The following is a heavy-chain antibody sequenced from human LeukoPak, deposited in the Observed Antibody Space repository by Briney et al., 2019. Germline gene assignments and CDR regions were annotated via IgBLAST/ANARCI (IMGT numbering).Heavy chain of an antibody. CDR3: ARGLAGYSGGDDAFDA. D-gene: IGHD6-19*01. J-gene: IGHJ3*01. Sequence: SETLSLTCTVSVGSLRTYYWSWFRNPPGKGREWIGLIFYTGSTNYNPSLKSRVTISVDTSDENQFSLKLNSVTAADTAVYYCARGLAGYSGGDDAFDAWGQGTMVTVSS. V-gene: IGHV4-59*01. CDR1: VGSLRTYY. CDR2: IFYTGST.